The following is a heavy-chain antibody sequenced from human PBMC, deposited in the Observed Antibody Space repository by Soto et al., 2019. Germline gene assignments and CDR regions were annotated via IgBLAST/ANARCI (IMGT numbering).Heavy chain of an antibody. Sequence: QITLKESGPTLVNPTETLTLTCTYSGFSLNTLGVGVGWIRQPPGKALEWLVLIFWDDDKRYSPSLKNKLTITKDTSKDQVVLVMTNMDPVDTATYFCAHRRDWNGFDYWGQGKLVTVAS. V-gene: IGHV2-5*02. CDR1: GFSLNTLGVG. D-gene: IGHD1-1*01. J-gene: IGHJ4*02. CDR2: IFWDDDK. CDR3: AHRRDWNGFDY.